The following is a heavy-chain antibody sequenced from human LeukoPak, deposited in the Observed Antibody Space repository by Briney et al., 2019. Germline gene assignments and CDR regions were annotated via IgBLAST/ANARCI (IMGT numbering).Heavy chain of an antibody. CDR2: LNPNSGGT. CDR1: RYTPTGYY. Sequence: ASVKPSCTPSRYTPTGYYMPWVRQAPGQWLDWMGWLNPNSGGTNYAQKFQGRDAKTRDTSIRTAYMELSRLRSDDTAGYFYARDRPLDYWGQGTLVTVSS. J-gene: IGHJ4*02. CDR3: ARDRPLDY. V-gene: IGHV1-2*02.